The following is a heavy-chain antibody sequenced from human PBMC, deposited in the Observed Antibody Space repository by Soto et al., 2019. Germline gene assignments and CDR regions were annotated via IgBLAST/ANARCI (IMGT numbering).Heavy chain of an antibody. V-gene: IGHV1-69*06. CDR3: ASKAACGGDCDAFDS. J-gene: IGHJ4*02. CDR2: IIPLFGTA. CDR1: GGIFSSNT. D-gene: IGHD2-21*02. Sequence: QVYLVQSGAEVKKPGSSVKISCKASGGIFSSNTINWVRQAAGQGLEWMGGIIPLFGTANYAEKFQGRVTITADKSTKTAYLELKSLRSEDTAVYYCASKAACGGDCDAFDSWGQGTLVTVSS.